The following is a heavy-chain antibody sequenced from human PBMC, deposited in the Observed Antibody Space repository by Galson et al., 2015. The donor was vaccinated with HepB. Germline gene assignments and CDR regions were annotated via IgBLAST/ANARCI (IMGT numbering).Heavy chain of an antibody. CDR2: ISYDGSNK. J-gene: IGHJ4*02. V-gene: IGHV3-30-3*01. Sequence: SLRLSCAASGFTFSSYAMHWVRQAPGKGLEWVAVISYDGSNKYYADSVKGRFTISRDNSKNTLYLQMNSLRAEDTAVYYCARDKSGSQYYLDYWGQGTLVTVSS. D-gene: IGHD1-26*01. CDR3: ARDKSGSQYYLDY. CDR1: GFTFSSYA.